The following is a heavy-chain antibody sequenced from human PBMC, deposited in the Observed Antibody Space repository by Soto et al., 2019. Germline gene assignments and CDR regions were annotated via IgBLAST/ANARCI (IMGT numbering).Heavy chain of an antibody. CDR3: NTGYVGISASAPLGY. CDR1: GFTFSNAW. Sequence: EVQLVESGGGLVKPGGSLRLSCAASGFTFSNAWMNWDRQATGKGLEWVGRIKSKTDGGTTDYAAPVKGRFTISRDDSKNTLYLQMNSRKTEYEAVYYRNTGYVGISASAPLGYRVQGTLVTVYS. CDR2: IKSKTDGGTT. D-gene: IGHD6-13*01. J-gene: IGHJ4*02. V-gene: IGHV3-15*07.